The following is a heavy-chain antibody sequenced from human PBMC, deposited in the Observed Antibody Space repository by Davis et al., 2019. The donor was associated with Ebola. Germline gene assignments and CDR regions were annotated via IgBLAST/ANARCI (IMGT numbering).Heavy chain of an antibody. CDR1: GFTFSSYS. V-gene: IGHV3-21*01. CDR2: ISSSSSYI. J-gene: IGHJ6*02. CDR3: ARDVTMIVVVIEDGMDV. D-gene: IGHD3-22*01. Sequence: GGSLRLSCVASGFTFSSYSMNCVRQAPGKGLEWVSSISSSSSYIYYADSVKGRFTISRDNAKNSLYLQMNSLRAEDTAVYYCARDVTMIVVVIEDGMDVWGQGTTVTVSS.